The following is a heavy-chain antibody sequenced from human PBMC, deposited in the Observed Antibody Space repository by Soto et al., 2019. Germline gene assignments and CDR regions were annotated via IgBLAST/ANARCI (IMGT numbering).Heavy chain of an antibody. V-gene: IGHV4-59*08. CDR3: ARHRNGDYYFDY. CDR1: GVSISSYY. Sequence: SETLSLTCTVSGVSISSYYLSWIRQPPGKGLEWIGYIYYSGSTNYNPSLKSRVTISVDTSRNQFSLKLSSVTAADTAVYYCARHRNGDYYFDYWGQGTLVTSPQ. D-gene: IGHD4-17*01. CDR2: IYYSGST. J-gene: IGHJ4*02.